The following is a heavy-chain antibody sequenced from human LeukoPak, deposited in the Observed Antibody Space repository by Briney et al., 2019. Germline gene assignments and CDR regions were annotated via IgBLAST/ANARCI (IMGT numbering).Heavy chain of an antibody. CDR3: ARIRGRQWLVLAFDI. Sequence: SETLSLTCAVYGGSFSGYYWSRIRQPPGKGLEWIGEINHSGSTNYNPSLKSRVTISVDTSKNQFSLKLSSVTAADTAVYYCARIRGRQWLVLAFDIWGQGTMVTVSS. V-gene: IGHV4-34*01. CDR2: INHSGST. CDR1: GGSFSGYY. J-gene: IGHJ3*02. D-gene: IGHD6-19*01.